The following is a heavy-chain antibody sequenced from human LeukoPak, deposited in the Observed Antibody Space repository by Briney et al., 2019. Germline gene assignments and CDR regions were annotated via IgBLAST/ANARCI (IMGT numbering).Heavy chain of an antibody. CDR3: ATSLPYRYCDSGGSNWFDP. V-gene: IGHV1-46*01. CDR2: INPSGGSS. D-gene: IGHD3-22*01. J-gene: IGHJ5*02. CDR1: GYTFTSYY. Sequence: ASVKVSCKASGYTFTSYYMHWVRQAPGQGLEWMGIINPSGGSSTYPQKFQGRVTITADESTSTAYLELSSLRSEDTAVYYCATSLPYRYCDSGGSNWFDPWGQGTLVTVSS.